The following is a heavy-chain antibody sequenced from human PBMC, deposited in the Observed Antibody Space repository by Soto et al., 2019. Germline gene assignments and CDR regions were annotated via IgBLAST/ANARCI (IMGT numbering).Heavy chain of an antibody. CDR1: GFTFSSYG. Sequence: GGSLRLSCAASGFTFSSYGMHWVRQAPGKGLEWVAVIWYDGSNKYYADSVKGRFTISRDNSKNTLYLQMNSLRAEDTAVYYCARDWYGEGGHLSGWGQGTLVTVSS. CDR3: ARDWYGEGGHLSG. V-gene: IGHV3-33*01. CDR2: IWYDGSNK. J-gene: IGHJ4*02. D-gene: IGHD6-13*01.